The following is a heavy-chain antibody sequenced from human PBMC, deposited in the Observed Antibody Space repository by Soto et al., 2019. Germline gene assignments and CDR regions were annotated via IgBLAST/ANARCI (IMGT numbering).Heavy chain of an antibody. D-gene: IGHD3-22*01. J-gene: IGHJ4*02. V-gene: IGHV3-30*18. CDR2: ISNDGTRK. Sequence: QVQLVESGGGVVQPGTSLRLSCAASGFTFSSYAMHWVRQAPGQGLEWVALISNDGTRKYYADSVKGRFTISKDNSQNTVDLQMNSLRAEDTAVYYCLKDDTSGYYYVDYWGQGTLVTVSS. CDR1: GFTFSSYA. CDR3: LKDDTSGYYYVDY.